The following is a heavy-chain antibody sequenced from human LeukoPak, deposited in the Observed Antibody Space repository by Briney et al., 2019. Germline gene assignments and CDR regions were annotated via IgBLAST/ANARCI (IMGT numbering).Heavy chain of an antibody. CDR1: GGSISSSSYY. Sequence: PSETLSLTCTVSGGSISSSSYYWGWIRQPPGKGLEWIGSIYYGGSTYYNPSLKSRVTISVDTSKNQFSLKLNSVTAADTAVYYCARGPPSVAATPFDYWGQGTLVTVSS. CDR3: ARGPPSVAATPFDY. J-gene: IGHJ4*02. CDR2: IYYGGST. D-gene: IGHD2-15*01. V-gene: IGHV4-39*01.